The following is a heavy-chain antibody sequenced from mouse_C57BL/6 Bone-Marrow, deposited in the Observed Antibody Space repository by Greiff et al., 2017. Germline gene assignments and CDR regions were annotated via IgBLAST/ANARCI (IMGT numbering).Heavy chain of an antibody. CDR2: ISDGGSYT. CDR3: ARDPGLIYCDYGGGSFDY. CDR1: GFTFSSYA. V-gene: IGHV5-4*01. Sequence: EVQGVESGGGLVKPGGSLKLSCAASGFTFSSYAMSWVRQTPEKRLEWVATISDGGSYTYYPDNVKGRFTISRDNAKNNLYLQMSHLKTEDTAVYYCARDPGLIYCDYGGGSFDYWGQGTTLTVSS. D-gene: IGHD2-4*01. J-gene: IGHJ2*01.